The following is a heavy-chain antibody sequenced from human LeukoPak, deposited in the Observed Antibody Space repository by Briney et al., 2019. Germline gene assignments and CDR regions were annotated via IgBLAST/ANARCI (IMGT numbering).Heavy chain of an antibody. CDR1: GFTFSTYA. CDR3: AKDLWIAVAGTGY. J-gene: IGHJ4*02. D-gene: IGHD6-19*01. V-gene: IGHV3-23*01. Sequence: GGSLRLSCEASGFTFSTYAMSWVRQAPGKGLEWVSAISGSGGNTYYADSVKGRFTIPRDNSKSTLYLQMNSLRAEDSALYYCAKDLWIAVAGTGYWGQGTLVTVSS. CDR2: ISGSGGNT.